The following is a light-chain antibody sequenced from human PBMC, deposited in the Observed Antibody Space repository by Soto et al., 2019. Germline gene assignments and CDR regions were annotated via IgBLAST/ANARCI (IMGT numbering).Light chain of an antibody. CDR1: QSFRNNY. Sequence: EVVLTQSPGTLCLSPGERGTLSCRASQSFRNNYLAWYQQRPGQAPRLLIYGVSRRASGIPDRFSGSGSEADFTLTISRLEPEDSGVYYCQQYDSTPGFTFGGGTKVEIK. V-gene: IGKV3-20*01. CDR3: QQYDSTPGFT. CDR2: GVS. J-gene: IGKJ4*01.